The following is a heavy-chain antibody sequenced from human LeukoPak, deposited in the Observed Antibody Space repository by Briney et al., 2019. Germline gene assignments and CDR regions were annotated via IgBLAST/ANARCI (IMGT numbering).Heavy chain of an antibody. D-gene: IGHD3-10*01. V-gene: IGHV4-59*12. CDR1: GGSISSYY. J-gene: IGHJ6*03. CDR2: IYYSGST. Sequence: PSETLSLTCTVSGGSISSYYWSWIRQPPGKGLEWIGYIYYSGSTNYNPSLKSRVTISVGTSKNQFSLKLSSVTAADTAVYYCARRSGVRMVRGVTPQPYYYYYMDVWGKGTTVTVSS. CDR3: ARRSGVRMVRGVTPQPYYYYYMDV.